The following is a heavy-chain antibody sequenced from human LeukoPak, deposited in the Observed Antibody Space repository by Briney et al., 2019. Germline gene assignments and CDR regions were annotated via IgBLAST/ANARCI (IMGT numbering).Heavy chain of an antibody. J-gene: IGHJ4*02. CDR2: INHSGGT. Sequence: PSETLSLTCTVSGGSISGYYWSWIRQPPGKGLEWIGEINHSGGTNYNPSLKSRVTISVDTSKSQFSLKLSSATAADTAVYYCAREFDYSNDYWGQGTLVTVSS. CDR3: AREFDYSNDY. D-gene: IGHD4-11*01. V-gene: IGHV4-34*01. CDR1: GGSISGYY.